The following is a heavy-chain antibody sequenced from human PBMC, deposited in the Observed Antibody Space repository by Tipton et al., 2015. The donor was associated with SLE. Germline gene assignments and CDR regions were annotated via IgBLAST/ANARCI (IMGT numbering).Heavy chain of an antibody. Sequence: TLSLTCTVSGGSISSSSYYWSWIRQPPGKGLEWIGEINHSGSTNYNPSLKSRVTISVDTSKNQFSLKLSSVTAADTAVYYCARVNDSSGSDAFDIWGQGTMVTVSS. D-gene: IGHD3-22*01. V-gene: IGHV4-39*07. J-gene: IGHJ3*02. CDR1: GGSISSSSYY. CDR2: INHSGST. CDR3: ARVNDSSGSDAFDI.